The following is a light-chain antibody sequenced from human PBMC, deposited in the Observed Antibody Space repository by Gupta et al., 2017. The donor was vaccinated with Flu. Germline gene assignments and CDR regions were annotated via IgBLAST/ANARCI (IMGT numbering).Light chain of an antibody. V-gene: IGKV1-5*03. CDR3: QQYSWDPRT. J-gene: IGKJ1*01. CDR2: KAS. CDR1: QSVNSW. Sequence: DIQMTQSPSTLSAAVGDRVTITCRASQSVNSWLAWYQQQPGKAPQLLIYKASSLESGVPTRFSGRGARTVCTTTIRSVQSDDVATYSHQQYSWDPRTFGQGTKVELK.